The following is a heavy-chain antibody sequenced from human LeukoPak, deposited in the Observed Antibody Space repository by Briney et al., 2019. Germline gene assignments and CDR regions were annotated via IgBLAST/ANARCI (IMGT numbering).Heavy chain of an antibody. CDR3: ARGLGCGGDCYHDY. V-gene: IGHV3-21*01. CDR2: ISSSSNYI. CDR1: GFTFSSYA. Sequence: GGSLRLSCAVSGFTFSSYAMNWVRQAPGKGLEWVSSISSSSNYIYYADSVKGRFTISRDSAKNSLYLQMNSLRAEDTAVYYCARGLGCGGDCYHDYWGQGTLVTVSS. D-gene: IGHD2-21*02. J-gene: IGHJ4*02.